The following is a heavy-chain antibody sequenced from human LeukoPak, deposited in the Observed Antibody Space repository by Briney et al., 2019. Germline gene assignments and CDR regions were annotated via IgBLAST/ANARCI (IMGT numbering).Heavy chain of an antibody. CDR3: VRGSFGPDI. Sequence: GGSLRLSCAASGFTFSSFWMHWVRQVPGKGLVWVSRINTGGTDTVYADSEKGRFTISRDNAKNTLYLQMNSLRAEDTAVYYCVRGSFGPDIWGQGTMVTVSS. D-gene: IGHD3/OR15-3a*01. CDR1: GFTFSSFW. J-gene: IGHJ3*02. CDR2: INTGGTDT. V-gene: IGHV3-74*01.